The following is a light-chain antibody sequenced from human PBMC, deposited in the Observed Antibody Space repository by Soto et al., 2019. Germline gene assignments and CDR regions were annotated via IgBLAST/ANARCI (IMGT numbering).Light chain of an antibody. Sequence: EIVLTQSPGTLSLSPGERATLSCRASQSVSTNFAWYQQRPGQAPRLLISGASTGATGIPARFSGSGSGTEFTLTISSLQSEDCAIYYCQQYHTWPITFGGGTKVDIK. V-gene: IGKV3-15*01. CDR1: QSVSTN. CDR3: QQYHTWPIT. J-gene: IGKJ4*01. CDR2: GAS.